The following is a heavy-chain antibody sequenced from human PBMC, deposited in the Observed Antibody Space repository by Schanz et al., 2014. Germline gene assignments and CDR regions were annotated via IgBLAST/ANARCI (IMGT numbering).Heavy chain of an antibody. J-gene: IGHJ4*02. CDR1: GYTFTSYY. D-gene: IGHD6-13*01. Sequence: QVQLVQSGAEVKKPGASVKVSCEASGYTFTSYYIHWFRQAPGQGLEWMGLINPSVGNTNYAQKCRGRVTMTRDTSTSTVYMELSSLRSEDTAVDYCARDGEAAAGCDYWGQGTLVTVSS. CDR2: INPSVGNT. V-gene: IGHV1-46*03. CDR3: ARDGEAAAGCDY.